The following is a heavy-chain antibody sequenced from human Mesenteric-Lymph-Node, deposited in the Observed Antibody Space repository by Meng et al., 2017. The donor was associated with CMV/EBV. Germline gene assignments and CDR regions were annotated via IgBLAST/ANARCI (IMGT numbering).Heavy chain of an antibody. CDR3: ARAPFSHNNWFDP. CDR2: ISSSSSTI. J-gene: IGHJ5*02. CDR1: GFTFSSYS. Sequence: ETLSLTCAASGFTFSSYSMNWVRQAPGKGLEWVSYISSSSSTIYYADSVKGRFTISRDNAKNSLYLQMNSLRAEDTAVYHCARAPFSHNNWFDPWGQGTLVTVSS. V-gene: IGHV3-48*04.